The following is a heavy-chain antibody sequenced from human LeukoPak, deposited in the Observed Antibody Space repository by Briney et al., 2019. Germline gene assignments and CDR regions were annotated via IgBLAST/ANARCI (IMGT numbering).Heavy chain of an antibody. CDR2: ISGDGGST. J-gene: IGHJ6*03. D-gene: IGHD6-6*01. CDR3: AKDANRIAATDYYYMDV. V-gene: IGHV3-43*02. CDR1: GFTFDDYA. Sequence: GRSLRLSCAASGFTFDDYAMHWVRQAPGKGLEWVSLISGDGGSTYYADSVKGRFTISRDNSKNSLYLQMNSLRTEDTALYYCAKDANRIAATDYYYMDVWGKGTTVTVSS.